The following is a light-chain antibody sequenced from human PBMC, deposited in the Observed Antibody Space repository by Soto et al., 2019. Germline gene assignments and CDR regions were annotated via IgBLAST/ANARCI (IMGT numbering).Light chain of an antibody. CDR1: QSVSRN. Sequence: EIVMTQSPATLSVSPGERATLSCRASQSVSRNLAWYQHKPGQAPRLLIYGASNRATGIPDRFSGSGSGTDFTLTISRLEPEDFAVYYCQHYYTSYTTFGQGTKVDIK. J-gene: IGKJ1*01. CDR3: QHYYTSYTT. V-gene: IGKV3D-15*01. CDR2: GAS.